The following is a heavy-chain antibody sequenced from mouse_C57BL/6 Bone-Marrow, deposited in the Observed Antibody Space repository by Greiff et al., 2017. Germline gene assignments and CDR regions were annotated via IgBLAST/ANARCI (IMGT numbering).Heavy chain of an antibody. D-gene: IGHD3-1*01. CDR1: GYTFTSYW. J-gene: IGHJ2*01. V-gene: IGHV1-64*01. CDR2: IHPTSGST. Sequence: VQLQQPGAELVKPGASVKLSCKASGYTFTSYWMHWVKQRPGQGLEWIGMIHPTSGSTNYNEKFKSKATLTVDKSSSTAYMQLSSLTSEDSAVLSLAGLDDQDAALFDYGGEGTALTVSS. CDR3: AGLDDQDAALFDY.